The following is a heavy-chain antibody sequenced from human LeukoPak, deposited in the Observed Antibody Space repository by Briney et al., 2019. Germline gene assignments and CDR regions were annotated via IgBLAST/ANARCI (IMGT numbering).Heavy chain of an antibody. J-gene: IGHJ5*02. CDR3: VRVPQRVPHNWFDP. CDR1: GYTVTSSD. Sequence: ASVKVSCKASGYTVTSSDINWVRQATGQGLEWMGWMNPHSESVGYAQKFQGRVIMTWDTSISTAYMELSSQTSDDTAVYYCVRVPQRVPHNWFDPWGQGTLVTVSS. V-gene: IGHV1-8*01. CDR2: MNPHSESV. D-gene: IGHD1-1*01.